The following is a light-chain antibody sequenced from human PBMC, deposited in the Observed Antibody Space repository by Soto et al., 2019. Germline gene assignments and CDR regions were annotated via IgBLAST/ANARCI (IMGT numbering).Light chain of an antibody. Sequence: DIHMTQSPSTLSVSVGDRVTITCRASQSFSSWVAWYQQKPGKAPKLLIYGVSSLKGGVPSRFSGSGSGTEVTLTISSLQPDDFATYYCQQYNTYPPTFGQGTKVE. V-gene: IGKV1-5*01. CDR1: QSFSSW. CDR2: GVS. CDR3: QQYNTYPPT. J-gene: IGKJ1*01.